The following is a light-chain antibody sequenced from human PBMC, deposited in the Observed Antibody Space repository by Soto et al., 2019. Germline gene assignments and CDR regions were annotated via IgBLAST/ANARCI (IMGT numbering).Light chain of an antibody. CDR3: SSYTSSSTLV. Sequence: QSVLTQPASVSGSPGQSITISCTGTSSDVGDYNYVSWYQQHPGKASKVMIYDVSNRPSGVSNRFSGSKSGNTASLTISGLQAEDEADYYCSSYTSSSTLVFGTGTKVTVL. CDR1: SSDVGDYNY. J-gene: IGLJ1*01. CDR2: DVS. V-gene: IGLV2-14*01.